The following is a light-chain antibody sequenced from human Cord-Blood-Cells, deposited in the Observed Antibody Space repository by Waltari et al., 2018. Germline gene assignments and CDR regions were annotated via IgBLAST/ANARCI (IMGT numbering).Light chain of an antibody. V-gene: IGKV3D-7*01. CDR2: GAS. J-gene: IGKJ4*01. CDR1: LSVSSSY. CDR3: QQDYNLPLT. Sequence: EIVMTQSPATLSLSPGERATLSCRASLSVSSSYLSWYQQKPGQAPRLLSYGASTRATGIPASFSGSGSGTDFTLTISSLQPEDFAVYYCQQDYNLPLTFGGGTKVEIK.